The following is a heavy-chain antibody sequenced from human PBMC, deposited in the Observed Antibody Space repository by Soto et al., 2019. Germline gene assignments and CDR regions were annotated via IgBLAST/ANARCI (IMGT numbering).Heavy chain of an antibody. Sequence: SVKVSCKASGCTYSSYAISWVRQAPGQGLEWMGGIIPIFGTANYAQKFQGRVTITADKSTSTAYMELSSLRSEETAVYYCARRSSRAWYNFDYWGQGTLVTGSS. V-gene: IGHV1-69*06. CDR2: IIPIFGTA. CDR1: GCTYSSYA. D-gene: IGHD6-13*01. J-gene: IGHJ4*02. CDR3: ARRSSRAWYNFDY.